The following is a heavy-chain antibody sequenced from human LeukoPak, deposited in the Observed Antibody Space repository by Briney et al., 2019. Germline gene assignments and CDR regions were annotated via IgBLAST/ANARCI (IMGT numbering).Heavy chain of an antibody. J-gene: IGHJ4*02. Sequence: GGSLRLSCAASGFTFSSYGMSWVRQPPGKGLEWVSAISGSGGSPYYADSVKGRFTISRDNSKNTLYLQMNSLRAEDTAVYYCAKFPSGGYSYVSDYWGQGTLVTVSS. D-gene: IGHD5-18*01. V-gene: IGHV3-23*01. CDR2: ISGSGGSP. CDR1: GFTFSSYG. CDR3: AKFPSGGYSYVSDY.